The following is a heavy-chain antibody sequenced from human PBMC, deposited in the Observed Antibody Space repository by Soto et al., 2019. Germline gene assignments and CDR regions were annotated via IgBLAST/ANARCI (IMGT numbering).Heavy chain of an antibody. Sequence: QVQLVESGGGVVQPGRSLRLSCAASGFTFSSYGMHWVRQAPGTGLEWVAGIWYDGSNKYYADSVKGRFTISRDNSKNTLYLQMSSLRAEDTAVYYCARESWFGELYYYYYGMDVWGQGTTVTVSS. V-gene: IGHV3-33*01. CDR1: GFTFSSYG. CDR3: ARESWFGELYYYYYGMDV. J-gene: IGHJ6*02. D-gene: IGHD3-10*01. CDR2: IWYDGSNK.